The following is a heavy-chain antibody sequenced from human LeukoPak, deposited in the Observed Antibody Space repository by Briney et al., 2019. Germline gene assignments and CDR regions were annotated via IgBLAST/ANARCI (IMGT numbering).Heavy chain of an antibody. Sequence: GGSLRLSCAASGFSFRSCGMHWIRQAPGKGLEWVTFIQYDGSNKYYTRSAKGRFSISRDNSKNTLYLQMNNLRAVDTAVYYCAEGAGLGFDYWGQGTLVT. V-gene: IGHV3-30*02. CDR3: AEGAGLGFDY. D-gene: IGHD3-16*01. J-gene: IGHJ4*02. CDR1: GFSFRSCG. CDR2: IQYDGSNK.